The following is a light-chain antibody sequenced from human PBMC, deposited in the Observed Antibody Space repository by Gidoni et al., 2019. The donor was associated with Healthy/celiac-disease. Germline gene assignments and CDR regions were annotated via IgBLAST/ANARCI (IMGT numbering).Light chain of an antibody. Sequence: DIQMTQSPSSLSASVGDRVTITCRASQIISSYLNWYQQKPGKAPKLLIYAASSLHSGVPSRFSGSGSGTYFTLTISMLQPEDFATYYCQQSYRTPPTFGPGTKVDIK. V-gene: IGKV1-39*01. J-gene: IGKJ3*01. CDR3: QQSYRTPPT. CDR1: QIISSY. CDR2: AAS.